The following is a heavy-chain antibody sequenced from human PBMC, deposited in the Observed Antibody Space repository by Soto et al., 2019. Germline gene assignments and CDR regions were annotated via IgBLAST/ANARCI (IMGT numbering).Heavy chain of an antibody. J-gene: IGHJ4*02. D-gene: IGHD3-22*01. CDR1: GLTFSRYW. V-gene: IGHV3-15*01. CDR2: IKSKTDGGTT. Sequence: PGGSLRLSCEASGLTFSRYWMTWVRQAPGKGLEWVGRIKSKTDGGTTDYAAPVKGRFTISRDDSKNTLYLQMNSLKTEDTAVYYCTTGYYYDSSGPSVYFDYWGQGTLVTVSS. CDR3: TTGYYYDSSGPSVYFDY.